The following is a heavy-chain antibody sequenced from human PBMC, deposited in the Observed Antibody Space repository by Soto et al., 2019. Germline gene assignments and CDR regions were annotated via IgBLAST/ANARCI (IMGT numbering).Heavy chain of an antibody. V-gene: IGHV3-33*01. CDR3: ARDTSINYDFWSGPLNWFDP. Sequence: PGGSLRLSFAASGFTFSSSGMHWVRQAPGKGLERVAVIWYDGSNKYYADSVKGRFTIYRDNSKNTLYLQMNSLRAEDTVVYYCARDTSINYDFWSGPLNWFDPWGQGP. J-gene: IGHJ5*02. D-gene: IGHD3-3*01. CDR1: GFTFSSSG. CDR2: IWYDGSNK.